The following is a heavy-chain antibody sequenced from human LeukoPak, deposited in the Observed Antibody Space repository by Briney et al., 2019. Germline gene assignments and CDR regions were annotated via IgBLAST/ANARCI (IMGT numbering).Heavy chain of an antibody. CDR3: ARRAGAYSHPYDY. CDR2: IYSDNT. D-gene: IGHD4/OR15-4a*01. CDR1: GFTVSSNS. J-gene: IGHJ4*02. Sequence: PGGSLRLSCTVSGFTVSSNSMSWVRQAPGKGLEWVSFIYSDNTHYSDSAKGRFTNSRDNSKNTLYLQMNSLRAEDTAVYYCARRAGAYSHPYDYWGQGTLVTVSS. V-gene: IGHV3-53*01.